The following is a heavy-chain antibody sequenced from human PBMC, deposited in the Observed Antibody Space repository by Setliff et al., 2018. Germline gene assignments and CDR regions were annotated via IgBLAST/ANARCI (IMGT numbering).Heavy chain of an antibody. CDR2: IIPIFGTA. V-gene: IGHV1-69*05. CDR1: GGTFSSYA. Sequence: SVKVSCKASGGTFSSYALSWVRQVPGQGLEWMGGIIPIFGTANYAQKFQGRVTITTDESTSTAYMELSSLRSEDTAVYYCCSGSYLFVYWGQGSLVTVSS. CDR3: CSGSYLFVY. D-gene: IGHD1-26*01. J-gene: IGHJ4*02.